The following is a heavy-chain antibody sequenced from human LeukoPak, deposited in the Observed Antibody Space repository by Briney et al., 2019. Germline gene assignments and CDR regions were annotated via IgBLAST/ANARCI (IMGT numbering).Heavy chain of an antibody. D-gene: IGHD2-2*01. J-gene: IGHJ5*02. V-gene: IGHV3-21*01. CDR3: ARAIGTSCYGSFCHNWFDP. Sequence: GGSLRLSCVASGFTFSSYSMNWVRQAPGKGLEWVSSISSSSSYIYYADSVKGRFTISRDNAKNSLYLQMNSLRAEDTAVYYCARAIGTSCYGSFCHNWFDPWGQGTLVTVSS. CDR2: ISSSSSYI. CDR1: GFTFSSYS.